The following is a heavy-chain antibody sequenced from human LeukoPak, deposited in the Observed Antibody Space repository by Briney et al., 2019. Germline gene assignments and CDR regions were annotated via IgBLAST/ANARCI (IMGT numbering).Heavy chain of an antibody. D-gene: IGHD1-26*01. CDR1: GFTFSSYA. Sequence: GGSLRLSCAATGFTFSSYAMHWVRQAPGKGLEWVALIWNDGSNKEYADSVKGRFTISRDNSKNTLYPQVNSLRPEDTALYFCAKAGVGGSFLIDYWGQGTLVTVSS. CDR2: IWNDGSNK. V-gene: IGHV3-30*02. CDR3: AKAGVGGSFLIDY. J-gene: IGHJ4*02.